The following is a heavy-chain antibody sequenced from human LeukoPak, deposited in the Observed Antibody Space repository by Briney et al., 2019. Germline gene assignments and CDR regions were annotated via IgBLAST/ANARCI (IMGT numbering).Heavy chain of an antibody. CDR1: GFTFSNQA. CDR3: AKDFRPGSYD. V-gene: IGHV3-23*01. D-gene: IGHD1-26*01. J-gene: IGHJ4*02. CDR2: ISVTGDTT. Sequence: GGSLRLSCVASGFTFSNQAMTWVRQTPGKGLEWVSTISVTGDTTYYADSVKGRFTISRDNSKNTLYLQMNSLRAEDTAVYYCAKDFRPGSYDWGQGTLVTVSS.